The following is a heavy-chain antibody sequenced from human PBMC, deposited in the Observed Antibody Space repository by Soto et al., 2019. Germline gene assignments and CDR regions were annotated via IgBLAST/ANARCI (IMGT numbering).Heavy chain of an antibody. D-gene: IGHD1-20*01. CDR1: GFTFSSYW. Sequence: GGSLRLSFAASGFTFSSYWMSWVRQAPGKGLEWVANIKQDGSEKYYVDSVKGRFTISRDNAKNSLYLQMNSLRAEDTAVYYCARDWGGPNWKTDAFDIWGQGTMVTVSS. J-gene: IGHJ3*02. V-gene: IGHV3-7*01. CDR3: ARDWGGPNWKTDAFDI. CDR2: IKQDGSEK.